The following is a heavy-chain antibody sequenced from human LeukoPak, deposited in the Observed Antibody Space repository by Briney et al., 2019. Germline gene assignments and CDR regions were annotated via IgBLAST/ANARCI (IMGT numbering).Heavy chain of an antibody. CDR1: GSNFNDYA. Sequence: SLRLSCAASGSNFNDYAMYWVRQAPGKGLEWVSGISWNSVNIAYAGSVKGRFTISRDNAKNSLYLQMNSLRAEDTAFYYCAKPFSRGSFVGFDIWGQGTMVTVSS. V-gene: IGHV3-9*01. J-gene: IGHJ3*02. CDR2: ISWNSVNI. CDR3: AKPFSRGSFVGFDI. D-gene: IGHD1-26*01.